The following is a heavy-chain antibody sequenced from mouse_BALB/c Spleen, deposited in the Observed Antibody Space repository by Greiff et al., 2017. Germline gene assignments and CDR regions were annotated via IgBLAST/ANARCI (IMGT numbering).Heavy chain of an antibody. J-gene: IGHJ2*01. V-gene: IGHV2-9-2*01. CDR1: GFSLTSYD. D-gene: IGHD1-1*01. Sequence: VHLVESGPGLVAPSQSLSITCTVSGFSLTSYDISWIRQPPGKGLEWLGVIWTGGGTNYNSAFMSRLSISKDNSKSQVFLKMNSLQTDDTAIYYCVREGGNYYGSSYDFDYWGQGTTLTVSS. CDR3: VREGGNYYGSSYDFDY. CDR2: IWTGGGT.